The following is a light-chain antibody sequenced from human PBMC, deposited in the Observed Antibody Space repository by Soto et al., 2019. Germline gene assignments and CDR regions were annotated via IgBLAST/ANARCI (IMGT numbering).Light chain of an antibody. V-gene: IGLV2-14*01. Sequence: QSDLTQPASVSGSPGQSITISCTGTRDDIGDYNYVSWYQQYPGKAPKLIIFEVSNRPSGVSDRFSGSKSGNTASLTISGVQTEDEATYFCSSYTGSATVIFGGGTKLTVL. CDR2: EVS. CDR3: SSYTGSATVI. J-gene: IGLJ2*01. CDR1: RDDIGDYNY.